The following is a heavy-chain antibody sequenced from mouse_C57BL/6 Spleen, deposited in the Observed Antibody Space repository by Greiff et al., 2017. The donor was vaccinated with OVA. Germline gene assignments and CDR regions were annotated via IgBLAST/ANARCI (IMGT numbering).Heavy chain of an antibody. CDR2: IDPSDSYT. CDR3: ARGLRYYGSSPYYFDY. V-gene: IGHV1-50*01. CDR1: GYTFTSYW. J-gene: IGHJ2*01. D-gene: IGHD1-1*01. Sequence: LQQPGAELVKPGASVKLSCKASGYTFTSYWLQWVKQRPGQGLEWIGEIDPSDSYTNYNQKFKGKATLTVDTSSSTAYMQLSSLTSEDSAVYYCARGLRYYGSSPYYFDYWGQGTTLTVSS.